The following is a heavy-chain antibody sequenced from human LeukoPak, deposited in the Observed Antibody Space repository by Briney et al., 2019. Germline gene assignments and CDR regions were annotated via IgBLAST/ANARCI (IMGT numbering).Heavy chain of an antibody. J-gene: IGHJ5*02. CDR1: GGSFSGYY. V-gene: IGHV4-34*01. Sequence: SETLSLTCAVYGGSFSGYYWSWLRQPPGKGLEWFGEINHSGSTNYNPSLKSRVAISVDTSKNQFSLKLSSVTAADTAVYYCARGAAAGSSNWFDPWGQGTLVTVSS. CDR2: INHSGST. CDR3: ARGAAAGSSNWFDP. D-gene: IGHD6-13*01.